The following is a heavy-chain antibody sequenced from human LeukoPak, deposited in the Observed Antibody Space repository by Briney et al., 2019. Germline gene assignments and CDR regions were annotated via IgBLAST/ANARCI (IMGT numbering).Heavy chain of an antibody. V-gene: IGHV3-43*01. D-gene: IGHD3-10*01. J-gene: IGHJ5*02. CDR1: GFTFDDYT. CDR2: ISWDGGST. CDR3: AKAMVRGVIINNWFDP. Sequence: GGSLRLSCAASGFTFDDYTMHWVPQAPGKGLEWVSLISWDGGSTYYADPVKGRFTISRDNSKNSLYLQMNSLRTEDTALYYCAKAMVRGVIINNWFDPWGQGTLVTVSS.